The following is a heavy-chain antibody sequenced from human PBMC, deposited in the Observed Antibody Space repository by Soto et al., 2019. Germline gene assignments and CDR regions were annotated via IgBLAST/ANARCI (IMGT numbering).Heavy chain of an antibody. CDR1: GFTFSSYA. J-gene: IGHJ4*02. Sequence: GGSLRLSCAASGFTFSSYAMHWVRQAPGKGLEWVAVISNDGSNKHYADSVKGRFTISRDNSKNTLYLQMSSLRADDTAVYYCAREYSLAVLAPGYWGQGTLVTVSS. D-gene: IGHD2-8*02. V-gene: IGHV3-30-3*01. CDR3: AREYSLAVLAPGY. CDR2: ISNDGSNK.